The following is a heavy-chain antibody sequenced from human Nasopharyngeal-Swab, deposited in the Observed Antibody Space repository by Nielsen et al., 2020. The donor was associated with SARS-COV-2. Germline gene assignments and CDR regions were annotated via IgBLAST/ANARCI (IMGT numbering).Heavy chain of an antibody. CDR1: GGSMSSYY. CDR2: ISGDGGST. J-gene: IGHJ4*02. V-gene: IGHV3-43*02. D-gene: IGHD3-3*01. Sequence: ETLSLTCTVSGGSMSSYYWSWIRQPPGKGLEWVSLISGDGGSTYYADSVKGRFTISRDNSKNSLYLQMNSLRTEDTALYYCAKDMKALGYDFWSGPLDYWGQGTLVTVSS. CDR3: AKDMKALGYDFWSGPLDY.